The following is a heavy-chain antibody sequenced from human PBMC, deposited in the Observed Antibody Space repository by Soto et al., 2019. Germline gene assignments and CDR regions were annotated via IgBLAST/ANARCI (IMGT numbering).Heavy chain of an antibody. D-gene: IGHD2-15*01. J-gene: IGHJ1*01. Sequence: SETLSLTCTVSGGSISSGDYYWSWIRQPPGKGLEWIGYIYYSGNTYYNPSLESRVTISVDTSKKQFSLKLRSVTAADTAVYYCARLYCSGGSCYSPPAYFNHWGQGTLVTVSS. V-gene: IGHV4-30-4*01. CDR2: IYYSGNT. CDR3: ARLYCSGGSCYSPPAYFNH. CDR1: GGSISSGDYY.